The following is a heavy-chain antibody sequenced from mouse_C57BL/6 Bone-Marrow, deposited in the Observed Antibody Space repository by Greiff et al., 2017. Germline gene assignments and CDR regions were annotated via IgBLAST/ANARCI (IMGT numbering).Heavy chain of an antibody. D-gene: IGHD1-1*01. CDR1: GYSFTGYY. CDR3: AHIATVGGRWYCDV. Sequence: VQLLQSGPGLVKPGASVTISCKASGYSFTGYYMNWVQQSPEKSLEWIGEINPSTGGTNYNQKFKAKATLTVDKSSSTAYMQLKRLTSEDSAVYYCAHIATVGGRWYCDVWGTGTTVTVSS. CDR2: INPSTGGT. V-gene: IGHV1-42*01. J-gene: IGHJ1*03.